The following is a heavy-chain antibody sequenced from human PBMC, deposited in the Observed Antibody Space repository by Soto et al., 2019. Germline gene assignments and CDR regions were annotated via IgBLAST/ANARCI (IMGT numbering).Heavy chain of an antibody. Sequence: SVKISCKASGYTFTFRYLHWVRQAPGQALEWMGWITPFKSDTNYAQKFQDRVTITRDRSVSTAYMELSNLRADDTAMYYCARSPFAGSDAFDIWGQGTMVTVSS. CDR3: ARSPFAGSDAFDI. CDR1: GYTFTFRY. J-gene: IGHJ3*02. V-gene: IGHV1-45*02. D-gene: IGHD1-1*01. CDR2: ITPFKSDT.